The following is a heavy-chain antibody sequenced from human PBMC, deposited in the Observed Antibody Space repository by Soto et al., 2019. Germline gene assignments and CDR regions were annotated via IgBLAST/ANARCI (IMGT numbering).Heavy chain of an antibody. D-gene: IGHD5-12*01. CDR2: ISSNGGST. CDR3: VKDQGGYSGYVFDY. J-gene: IGHJ4*02. V-gene: IGHV3-64D*06. Sequence: PGGSLRLSCSASGFTFSSYAMHWVRQAPGKGLEYASAISSNGGSTYYADSVKGRFTISRDNSKNTLYLQMSSLRAEDTAVYYCVKDQGGYSGYVFDYWGQGTLVTVSS. CDR1: GFTFSSYA.